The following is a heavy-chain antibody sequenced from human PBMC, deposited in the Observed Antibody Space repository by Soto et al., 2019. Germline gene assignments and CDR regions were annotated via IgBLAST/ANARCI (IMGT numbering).Heavy chain of an antibody. CDR1: GDSVSSNSAA. Sequence: PSQTLSLTCAISGDSVSSNSAAWNWIRQSPSRGLEWLGRTYYRSKWYNDYAVSVKSRITINPDTSKNQFSLQLNSVTPEDTAVYYCARDRVYSSSWDPIYYYYYGLAVWGQGTTVTVSS. CDR2: TYYRSKWYN. CDR3: ARDRVYSSSWDPIYYYYYGLAV. V-gene: IGHV6-1*01. J-gene: IGHJ6*02. D-gene: IGHD6-13*01.